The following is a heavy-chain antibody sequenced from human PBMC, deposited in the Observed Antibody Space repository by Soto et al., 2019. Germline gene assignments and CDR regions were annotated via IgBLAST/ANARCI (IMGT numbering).Heavy chain of an antibody. CDR3: ARDHDDILTGYSAPFDY. CDR2: IKQDGSEK. CDR1: GFTFSSYW. Sequence: HPGGSLRLSCAASGFTFSSYWMSWVRQAPGKGLEWVANIKQDGSEKYYVDSVKGRFTISRDNAKNSLYLQMNSLRAEDTAVYYCARDHDDILTGYSAPFDYWGQGTLVNVAS. V-gene: IGHV3-7*01. D-gene: IGHD3-9*01. J-gene: IGHJ4*02.